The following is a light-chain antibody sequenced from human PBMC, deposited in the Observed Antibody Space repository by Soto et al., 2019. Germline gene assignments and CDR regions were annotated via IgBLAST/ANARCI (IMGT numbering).Light chain of an antibody. V-gene: IGKV3-20*01. J-gene: IGKJ2*01. CDR3: QQYGSSPPYT. Sequence: EIELTQSPGTLSLYPGERATLSCRASHSVSSSYLAWYQQKPGQAPRLLIYGASSRATGIQHRISGSGSGTVFTLTIISLEPEDCAVYFCQQYGSSPPYTFGQGTKLQIK. CDR1: HSVSSSY. CDR2: GAS.